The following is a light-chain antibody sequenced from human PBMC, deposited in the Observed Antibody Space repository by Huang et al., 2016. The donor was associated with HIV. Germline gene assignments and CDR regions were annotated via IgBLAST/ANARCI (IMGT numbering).Light chain of an antibody. CDR3: QQYYNTPYT. CDR2: ATS. V-gene: IGKV1-NL1*01. CDR1: QGITKS. J-gene: IGKJ2*01. Sequence: DIQMTQSPSSLSASVGDRVTITCRASQGITKSLVWYQQKPGKAPKLLLFATSSLERGVPSRFSGSGSGTDVTLTISSLQPEDFATYYCQQYYNTPYTFGQGTKLEIK.